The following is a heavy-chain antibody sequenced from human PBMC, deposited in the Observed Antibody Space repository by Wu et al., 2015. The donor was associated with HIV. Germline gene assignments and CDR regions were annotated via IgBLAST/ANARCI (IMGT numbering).Heavy chain of an antibody. V-gene: IGHV1-18*01. CDR3: ARDRYCSGGSCRAPIHGRGYYYYYGMDV. J-gene: IGHJ6*02. D-gene: IGHD2-15*01. CDR2: ISAYSGHT. Sequence: QVHLVQSGAEVKKPGASVKVSCTASGYNFGIYAVTWVRQAPGQGLEWMGWISAYSGHTYYAQKFQGRATMTTDTSTNTAYLELRSLGSDDTAVYYCARDRYCSGGSCRAPIHGRGYYYYYGMDVWGQGP. CDR1: GYNFGIYA.